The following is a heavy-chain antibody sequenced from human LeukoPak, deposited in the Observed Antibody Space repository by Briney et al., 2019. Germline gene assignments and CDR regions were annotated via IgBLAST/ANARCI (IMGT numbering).Heavy chain of an antibody. CDR3: ARVVDTATALDY. CDR2: INPDGSST. CDR1: EFTFSNYW. J-gene: IGHJ4*02. D-gene: IGHD5-18*01. Sequence: EGSLRLSCAASEFTFSNYWMHWVRQAPGKGLVWVSRINPDGSSTRYADSVNGRFTISRDNAKNSLYLQMNSLRAEDTAVYYCARVVDTATALDYWGQGTLVTVSS. V-gene: IGHV3-74*01.